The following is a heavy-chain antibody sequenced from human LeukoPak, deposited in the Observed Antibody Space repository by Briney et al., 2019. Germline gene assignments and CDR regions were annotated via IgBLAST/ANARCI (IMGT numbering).Heavy chain of an antibody. V-gene: IGHV3-11*01. CDR3: ARAMFGGVIGKLDY. J-gene: IGHJ4*02. Sequence: PGGSLRLSCAASGFTLSDYNMNWIRQAPGKGLEWVSHISSSGNIIYYVDSVKGRFTISRDNAKNSLYLQMNSLRAEDTAVYYCARAMFGGVIGKLDYWGQGSLVTVSS. CDR1: GFTLSDYN. CDR2: ISSSGNII. D-gene: IGHD3-16*02.